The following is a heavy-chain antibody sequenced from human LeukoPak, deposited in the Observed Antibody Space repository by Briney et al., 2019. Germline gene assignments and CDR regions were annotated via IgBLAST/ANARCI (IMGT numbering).Heavy chain of an antibody. CDR2: IYNDDRT. J-gene: IGHJ3*02. D-gene: IGHD3-3*01. CDR1: GFAVSNDY. Sequence: PGGSLRLSCAASGFAVSNDYVSWVRQAPGKGLEWVSAIYNDDRTYYADSVKGRWSISRDNSKNTVYLQMHSLRAEDTAIYYCAKHMSGYDALDIWGQGTKVTVSS. V-gene: IGHV3-53*01. CDR3: AKHMSGYDALDI.